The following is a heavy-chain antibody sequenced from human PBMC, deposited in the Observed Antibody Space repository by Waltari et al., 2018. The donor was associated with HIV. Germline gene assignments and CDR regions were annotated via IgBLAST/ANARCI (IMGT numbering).Heavy chain of an antibody. Sequence: QITLKESGPPLVKPTQTLTLICTFSGFSLSTSGVGVGWIRQPPGEAPEWLALIYWDDVKRYSPSLKTRLTITKDTSKNQVVLTMTNMDPVDTATYYCARTAGMVHDYWGQGTRVTVSS. CDR3: ARTAGMVHDY. J-gene: IGHJ4*02. CDR1: GFSLSTSGVG. D-gene: IGHD3-10*01. V-gene: IGHV2-5*02. CDR2: IYWDDVK.